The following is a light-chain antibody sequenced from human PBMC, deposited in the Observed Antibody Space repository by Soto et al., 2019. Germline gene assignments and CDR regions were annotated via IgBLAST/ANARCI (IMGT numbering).Light chain of an antibody. CDR2: WAS. V-gene: IGKV4-1*01. CDR1: QSFLYGLNNKNY. J-gene: IGKJ5*01. Sequence: DSVMTQSPESLAVSVCERATVNCKSSQSFLYGLNNKNYLSWYQQKPGQPPKLLISWASSRESGVPDRFSGSGSGKDFTLTISSLKDEDVAVYYCQQYGTSSTTFGQGRLLEIK. CDR3: QQYGTSSTT.